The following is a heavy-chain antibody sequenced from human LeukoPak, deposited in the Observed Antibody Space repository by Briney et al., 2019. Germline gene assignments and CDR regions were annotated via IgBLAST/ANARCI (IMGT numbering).Heavy chain of an antibody. J-gene: IGHJ4*02. CDR2: RNGGST. D-gene: IGHD3-22*01. Sequence: GSLRLSCAASGFTFDDYGMSWVRQAPGKGLEWVSGRNGGSTGYADSVKGRFTISRDNAKNSLYLQMNNLRAEDTALYYCARGGYYYDSSGYYYGGVRYFDYWGQGTLVTVSS. CDR1: GFTFDDYG. CDR3: ARGGYYYDSSGYYYGGVRYFDY. V-gene: IGHV3-20*04.